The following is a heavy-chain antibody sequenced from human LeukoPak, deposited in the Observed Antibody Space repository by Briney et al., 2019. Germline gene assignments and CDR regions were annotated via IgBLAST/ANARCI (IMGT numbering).Heavy chain of an antibody. D-gene: IGHD2-15*01. CDR3: ARGYCSGGSCYRFDY. V-gene: IGHV1-2*02. CDR2: IDPNSGGT. CDR1: GYTFTGYY. J-gene: IGHJ4*02. Sequence: ASVEVSCKASGYTFTGYYMHWVRQAPGQGLEWMGWIDPNSGGTNYAQKFQGRVTMNRDTSISTAYMELSRLRSDDTAVYYCARGYCSGGSCYRFDYWGQGTLVTVSS.